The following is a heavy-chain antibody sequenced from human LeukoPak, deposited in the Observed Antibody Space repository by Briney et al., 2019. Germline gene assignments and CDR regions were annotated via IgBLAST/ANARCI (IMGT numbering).Heavy chain of an antibody. Sequence: SGTLSLTCTVAGGSINNFYWTWIRQPPGKGLECIGYVHYTGSTYYNPSLKNRVTISVDTSRNQFSLRLNYVTAADTAVYYCARDSSTVTTRHFDYWGQGTLVTVSS. CDR3: ARDSSTVTTRHFDY. J-gene: IGHJ4*02. CDR1: GGSINNFY. CDR2: VHYTGST. D-gene: IGHD4-17*01. V-gene: IGHV4-59*01.